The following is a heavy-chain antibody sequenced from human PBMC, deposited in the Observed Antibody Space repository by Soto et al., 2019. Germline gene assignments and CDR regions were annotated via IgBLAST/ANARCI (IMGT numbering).Heavy chain of an antibody. Sequence: LSLTCTVSGGSISSGGYYWSWIRQHPGKGLEWIGYIYYSGSTCYSPSLKSRVTISVDTSKNQFSLKLSPVTAADTAVYYCARVTGSITIFGVVLGWFDPWGQGTLVTVSS. CDR2: IYYSGST. D-gene: IGHD3-3*01. J-gene: IGHJ5*02. V-gene: IGHV4-31*03. CDR1: GGSISSGGYY. CDR3: ARVTGSITIFGVVLGWFDP.